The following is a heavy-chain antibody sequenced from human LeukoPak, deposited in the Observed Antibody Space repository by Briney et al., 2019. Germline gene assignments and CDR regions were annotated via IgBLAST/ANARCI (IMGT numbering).Heavy chain of an antibody. CDR1: GFTFSSYA. D-gene: IGHD3-22*01. J-gene: IGHJ3*02. CDR3: AKVRDSSGYYSDAFDI. Sequence: GGSLRLSCAASGFTFSSYAMSWVRQAPGKGLEWVSAISGSGGSTYYADSVKGRFTISRDNSKNTLYLQMNSLRAEDTAVYYCAKVRDSSGYYSDAFDIWGQGTMVTVSS. CDR2: ISGSGGST. V-gene: IGHV3-23*01.